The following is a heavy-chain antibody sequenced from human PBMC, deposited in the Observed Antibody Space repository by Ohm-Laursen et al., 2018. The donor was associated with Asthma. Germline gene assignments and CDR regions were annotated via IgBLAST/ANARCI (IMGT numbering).Heavy chain of an antibody. CDR3: ARDPYCSSTSCHPHYYYYYYGMDV. CDR2: INSVFGTT. CDR1: GGTFNTYV. D-gene: IGHD2-2*01. J-gene: IGHJ6*02. V-gene: IGHV1-69*13. Sequence: SVKVSCKSLGGTFNTYVIGWVRQAPGQGLEWMGGINSVFGTTTYPQKFQDRVTITADDSTSTVYMESSSLRSEDTAVYYCARDPYCSSTSCHPHYYYYYYGMDVWGRGTTVTVSS.